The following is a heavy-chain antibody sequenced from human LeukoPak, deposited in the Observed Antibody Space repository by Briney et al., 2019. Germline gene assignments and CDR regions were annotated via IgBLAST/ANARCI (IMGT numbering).Heavy chain of an antibody. J-gene: IGHJ4*02. CDR2: INHSGST. CDR3: ARHPSSALDY. CDR1: GGSISGYY. D-gene: IGHD6-25*01. Sequence: PSETLSLTCTVSGGSISGYYWSWIRQPPGKGLEWIGEINHSGSTNYNPSLKSRVTISVDTSKNQFSLKLSSVTAADTAVYYCARHPSSALDYWGQGTLVTVSS. V-gene: IGHV4-34*01.